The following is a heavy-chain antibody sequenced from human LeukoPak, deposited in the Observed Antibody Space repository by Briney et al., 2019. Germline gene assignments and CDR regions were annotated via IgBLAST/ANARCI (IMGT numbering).Heavy chain of an antibody. V-gene: IGHV5-10-1*01. J-gene: IGHJ4*02. CDR3: ARGGSLYYYDSSGYPY. CDR2: IGPSDSYT. Sequence: GESLKISCKGSGYSFTSYWISWVRQMPGKGLEWMGRIGPSDSYTNYSPSFQGHVTISADKSISTAYLQWSSLKASDTAMYYCARGGSLYYYDSSGYPYWGQGTLVTVSS. CDR1: GYSFTSYW. D-gene: IGHD3-22*01.